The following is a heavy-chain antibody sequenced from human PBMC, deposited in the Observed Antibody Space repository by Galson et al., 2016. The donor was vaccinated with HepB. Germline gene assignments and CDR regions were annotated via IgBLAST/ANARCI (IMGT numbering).Heavy chain of an antibody. CDR3: AKGRVPLAVACALDF. V-gene: IGHV3-23*01. Sequence: SLRLSCAASGFSFSDYAMTWVRQAPGKGLEWVSGISASGASTYYAEFVKGRFAISRDNSKNTLNLQMNSLRGEDTAVYYCAKGRVPLAVACALDFWGQGTLLTVSS. J-gene: IGHJ4*02. CDR2: ISASGAST. CDR1: GFSFSDYA. D-gene: IGHD6-19*01.